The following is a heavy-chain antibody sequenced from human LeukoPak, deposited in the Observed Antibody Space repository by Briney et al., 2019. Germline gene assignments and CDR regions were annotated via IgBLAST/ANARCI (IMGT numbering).Heavy chain of an antibody. CDR3: AKGYSGYDYAFDI. V-gene: IGHV3-30*18. CDR1: RFTFNNQG. D-gene: IGHD5-12*01. CDR2: ISYDGRNK. Sequence: TGRSLRLSCAASRFTFNNQGIHWVRQAPGKGLEWVAVISYDGRNKYYADSVEGRFTISRDNSKNTVYLQMNSLRAEDTAVYYCAKGYSGYDYAFDIWGQGTMVTVSS. J-gene: IGHJ3*02.